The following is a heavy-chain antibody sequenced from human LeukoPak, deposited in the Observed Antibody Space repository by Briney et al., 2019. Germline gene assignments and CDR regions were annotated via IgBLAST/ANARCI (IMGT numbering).Heavy chain of an antibody. CDR1: GGSISSYY. J-gene: IGHJ3*02. CDR2: IYYTGST. D-gene: IGHD6-19*01. CDR3: ASGVDSSGRYDAFDI. V-gene: IGHV4-59*01. Sequence: MSSETLSLTCTVSGGSISSYYWSWIRQPPGKGLEWIGYIYYTGSTNYNPSLKSRVTISVDTSKNQFSLKLSSVTAADTAVYYCASGVDSSGRYDAFDIWGQGTMVTVSS.